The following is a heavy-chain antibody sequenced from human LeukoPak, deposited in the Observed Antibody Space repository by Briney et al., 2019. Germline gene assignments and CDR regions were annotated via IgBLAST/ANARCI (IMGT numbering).Heavy chain of an antibody. Sequence: EASVKVSCKASVYTFTSYDINWLGQATGQGLEGVGWMNPNSGNTGYAQKFQGRVTMTRNTSISTAYMELSSLRSEDTAVYYCARANYYYYYMAVWGKGTTVTVSS. CDR3: ARANYYYYYMAV. CDR1: VYTFTSYD. CDR2: MNPNSGNT. V-gene: IGHV1-8*01. J-gene: IGHJ6*03.